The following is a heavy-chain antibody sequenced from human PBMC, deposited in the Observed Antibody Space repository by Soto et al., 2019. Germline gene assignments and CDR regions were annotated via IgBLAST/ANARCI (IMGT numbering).Heavy chain of an antibody. J-gene: IGHJ4*02. CDR1: GFTFSSYA. V-gene: IGHV3-23*01. CDR3: AKRRGAGGHFDY. Sequence: DVQLLESGGGLVQPEGSLRLSCAASGFTFSSYAMGWVRQGPGKGLEWVAVVSIGGSTHYADSVRGRFTISRDNSKNTLSPQVNSLTAEHTAVYFCAKRRGAGGHFDYWGQGALVTVSS. CDR2: VSIGGST. D-gene: IGHD2-15*01.